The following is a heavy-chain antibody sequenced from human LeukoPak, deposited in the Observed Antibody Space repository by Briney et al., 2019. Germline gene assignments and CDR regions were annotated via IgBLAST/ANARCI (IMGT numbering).Heavy chain of an antibody. CDR2: ISYDGNDK. J-gene: IGHJ6*04. V-gene: IGHV3-30*04. Sequence: PGGSLRLSCAASGFSFSSYAFYWVRQAPGKGLEWVTLISYDGNDKYYADSVKGRFTISRDNSNNLVFLQMNSLRPQDTALYYCAVLTTLHIAVRPGDDYMDVWGKGTSVTVSS. CDR1: GFSFSSYA. D-gene: IGHD2-15*01. CDR3: AVLTTLHIAVRPGDDYMDV.